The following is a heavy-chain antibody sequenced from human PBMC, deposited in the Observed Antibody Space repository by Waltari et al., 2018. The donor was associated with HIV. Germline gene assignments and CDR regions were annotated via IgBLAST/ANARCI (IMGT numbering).Heavy chain of an antibody. CDR1: ESTLSTYA. D-gene: IGHD3-9*01. V-gene: IGHV3-23*01. J-gene: IGHJ4*02. Sequence: EAQLLESGGGLVRPGRSLRLSCAASESTLSTYAMSWVRQAPGKWLVWVSSIRGDGTATYYADSVKGRLTISRDNSNNTLYLQMNNLRGGDTAVYYCVKGVTYDILTGYSPLDSWGQGTLVTVSS. CDR3: VKGVTYDILTGYSPLDS. CDR2: IRGDGTAT.